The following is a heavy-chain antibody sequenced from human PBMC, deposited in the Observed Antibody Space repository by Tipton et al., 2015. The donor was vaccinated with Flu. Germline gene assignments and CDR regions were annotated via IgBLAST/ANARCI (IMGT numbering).Heavy chain of an antibody. V-gene: IGHV4-59*11. CDR2: ISHSGTT. Sequence: TLSLTCSVSGGSIRSHYWSWIRQPPGKGLEWIGYISHSGTTSYNPFLKSRLTLSLDTSKNQFSLGLSSVTAADTALYFCAGQFCSSVTCYGDDAFDVWGQGTKVIVSS. CDR3: AGQFCSSVTCYGDDAFDV. D-gene: IGHD2-2*01. CDR1: GGSIRSHY. J-gene: IGHJ3*01.